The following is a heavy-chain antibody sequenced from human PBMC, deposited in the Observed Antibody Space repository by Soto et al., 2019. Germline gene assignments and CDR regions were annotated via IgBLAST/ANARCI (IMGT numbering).Heavy chain of an antibody. J-gene: IGHJ1*01. D-gene: IGHD3-22*01. Sequence: PSETLSLTCTVSGGSVSSVSYYWSWIRQPPGKGLEWIGYIFYSGSTNYNPSLKSRVTISVDTSKKQFSLRLTSVTAADTAVYYCARGNYYDSSGYYPPYFQHWGQGTLVTVSS. CDR1: GGSVSSVSYY. CDR2: IFYSGST. V-gene: IGHV4-61*01. CDR3: ARGNYYDSSGYYPPYFQH.